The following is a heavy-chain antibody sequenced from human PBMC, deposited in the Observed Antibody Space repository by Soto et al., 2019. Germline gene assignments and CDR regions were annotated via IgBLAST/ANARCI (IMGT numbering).Heavy chain of an antibody. Sequence: QVQLVQSGAEVKKPGASVKISYKTSGYIFINYYIHWVRQAPGQGLEWVALFNPMSGSTNYAQKLQGRVTVNSDTSTSTVYMELSSLISEDTAVYYCARDLAAADYWGQGTLVTVSS. D-gene: IGHD6-13*01. J-gene: IGHJ4*02. V-gene: IGHV1-46*04. CDR3: ARDLAAADY. CDR1: GYIFINYY. CDR2: FNPMSGST.